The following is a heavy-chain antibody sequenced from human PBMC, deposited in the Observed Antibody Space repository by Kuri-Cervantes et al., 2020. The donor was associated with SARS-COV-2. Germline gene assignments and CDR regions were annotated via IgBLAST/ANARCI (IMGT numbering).Heavy chain of an antibody. CDR3: ASVSTMGVSLD. CDR2: ISSGRRSI. J-gene: IGHJ4*02. V-gene: IGHV3-48*01. CDR1: GFTFGASD. D-gene: IGHD5-24*01. Sequence: GESLKISCAASGFTFGASDMNWVRQSPGKGLEWVSYISSGRRSIYYTDALKGRFTISRDNPKNTLYLQMNSLRVEDTAVYYCASVSTMGVSLDWGQGTLVTVSS.